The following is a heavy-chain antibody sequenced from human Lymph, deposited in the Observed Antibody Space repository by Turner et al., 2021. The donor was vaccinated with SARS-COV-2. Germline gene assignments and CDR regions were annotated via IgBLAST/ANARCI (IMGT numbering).Heavy chain of an antibody. D-gene: IGHD3-22*01. CDR2: LSGSGGST. V-gene: IGHV3-23*01. CDR1: GFTFSSYA. Sequence: EVQLLESGGGLVQPGGSLRLSCAAPGFTFSSYAMSWVRQAPGKGLEWVSTLSGSGGSTYYADSVKGRFTISRDNPNNTLYLQMNSLRAEDTAVYYCAKNEMAMIVVLITLFDYWGQGTLVTVSS. CDR3: AKNEMAMIVVLITLFDY. J-gene: IGHJ4*02.